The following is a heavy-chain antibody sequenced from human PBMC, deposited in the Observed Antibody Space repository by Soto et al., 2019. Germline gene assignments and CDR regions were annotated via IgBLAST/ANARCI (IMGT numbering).Heavy chain of an antibody. CDR3: ARRGPGTYFDY. D-gene: IGHD6-13*01. Sequence: EVQLLESGGGLVQPGGSLRLSCAASGFTFSSYAMRWVRQAPGKGLEWVSAVSGSGGSTYYADSVKGRFTISRDNSKKTLYLQMNSLRAEETAVYYCARRGPGTYFDYWGQGTLVTVSS. J-gene: IGHJ4*02. CDR1: GFTFSSYA. V-gene: IGHV3-23*01. CDR2: VSGSGGST.